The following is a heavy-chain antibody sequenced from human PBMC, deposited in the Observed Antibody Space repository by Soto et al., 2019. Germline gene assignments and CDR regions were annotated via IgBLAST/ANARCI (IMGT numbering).Heavy chain of an antibody. CDR1: GGTFSSYA. J-gene: IGHJ5*02. V-gene: IGHV1-69*06. CDR2: IIPIFGTA. Sequence: SVKVSCKASGGTFSSYAISWVRQAPGQGLEWMGGIIPIFGTANYAQKFQDRVTITADKSTSTAYMELSSLRSEDTAVYYCARSGAFYDILTGLNWFDPWGQGTLVTVS. D-gene: IGHD3-9*01. CDR3: ARSGAFYDILTGLNWFDP.